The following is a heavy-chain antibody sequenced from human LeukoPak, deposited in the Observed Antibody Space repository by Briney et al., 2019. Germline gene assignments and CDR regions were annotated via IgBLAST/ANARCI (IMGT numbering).Heavy chain of an antibody. CDR1: GGTFSSYA. Sequence: GSSVKVSCKASGGTFSSYAISWVRQAPGQGLEWMGGIIPIFGTANYAQKFQGRVTITTDESTSTAYMELSSLRSEDTAVYYCARDRGYSSSWGFNYYYYYYMDVWGKGTTVTVSS. D-gene: IGHD6-13*01. J-gene: IGHJ6*03. V-gene: IGHV1-69*05. CDR2: IIPIFGTA. CDR3: ARDRGYSSSWGFNYYYYYYMDV.